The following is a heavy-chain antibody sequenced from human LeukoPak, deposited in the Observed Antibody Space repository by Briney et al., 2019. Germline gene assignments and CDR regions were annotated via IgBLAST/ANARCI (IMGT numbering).Heavy chain of an antibody. CDR2: INQEGSEN. CDR1: GFTFRSYW. D-gene: IGHD4-17*01. V-gene: IGHV3-7*01. CDR3: ASAQHVYGDYGPPRLRTHYYGMDV. Sequence: GWSLTLSCAASGFTFRSYWMSWVRQAPGKGLTGVAKINQEGSENQYLDSVKHRFTISRDTAHNPRYLQMNSLSAEDPAVYYCASAQHVYGDYGPPRLRTHYYGMDVWRQDTTVTVPS. J-gene: IGHJ6*01.